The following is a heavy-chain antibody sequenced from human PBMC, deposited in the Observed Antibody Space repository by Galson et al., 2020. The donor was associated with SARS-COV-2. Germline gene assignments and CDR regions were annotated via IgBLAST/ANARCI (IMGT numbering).Heavy chain of an antibody. CDR2: IYYSGST. CDR3: ARQSREAAAGTRNYYYGMDV. V-gene: IGHV4-39*01. D-gene: IGHD6-13*01. J-gene: IGHJ6*02. CDR1: GGSISSSSYY. Sequence: SQTLSLTCTVSGGSISSSSYYWGWIRQPPGKGLEWMGSIYYSGSTYYNPSLKSRVTISVDTSKNQFSLKLSSVTAADTAVYYCARQSREAAAGTRNYYYGMDVWGQGTTVTVSS.